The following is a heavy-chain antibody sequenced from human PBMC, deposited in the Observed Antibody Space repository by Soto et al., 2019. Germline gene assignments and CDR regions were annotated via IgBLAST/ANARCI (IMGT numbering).Heavy chain of an antibody. D-gene: IGHD3-9*01. CDR3: ARDRWRPGILTGYGPNYYYGMDV. Sequence: GGSLRLSCAASGFTFSSYGMHWVRQAPGKGLEWVAVIWYDGSNKYYADSVKGRFTISRDNSKNTLYLQMNSLRAEDTAVYYYARDRWRPGILTGYGPNYYYGMDVWGQGTTVTVSS. CDR1: GFTFSSYG. CDR2: IWYDGSNK. J-gene: IGHJ6*02. V-gene: IGHV3-33*01.